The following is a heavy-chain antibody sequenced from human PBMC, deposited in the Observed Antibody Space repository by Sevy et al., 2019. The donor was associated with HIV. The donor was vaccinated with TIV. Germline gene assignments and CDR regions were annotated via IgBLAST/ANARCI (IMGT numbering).Heavy chain of an antibody. Sequence: ASVKVSCKVSGYSLTKLSMHWVRQAPGKGLEWMGGFDPEDGETIYAQKFQGRVTMTEDTSTDTAYMELSSLRSEDTAVYYCATLYYYGSGSPRGWFDPWDQGSLVTVSS. CDR1: GYSLTKLS. D-gene: IGHD3-10*01. J-gene: IGHJ5*02. V-gene: IGHV1-24*01. CDR2: FDPEDGET. CDR3: ATLYYYGSGSPRGWFDP.